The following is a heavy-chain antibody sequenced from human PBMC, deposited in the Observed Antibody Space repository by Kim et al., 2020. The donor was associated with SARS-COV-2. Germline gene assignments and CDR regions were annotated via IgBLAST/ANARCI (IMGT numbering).Heavy chain of an antibody. D-gene: IGHD6-6*01. CDR1: GGSISNFY. Sequence: SETLPLTCTVSGGSISNFYWSWIRQPAGMGLDWIGHIYSSGSTNYNPSLKSRVTMSVDTSKNQFSLKLTSVTAADTGVYYCARGEAAQFGRDYYNGMDVWGRGTTVTVSS. V-gene: IGHV4-4*07. CDR2: IYSSGST. J-gene: IGHJ6*02. CDR3: ARGEAAQFGRDYYNGMDV.